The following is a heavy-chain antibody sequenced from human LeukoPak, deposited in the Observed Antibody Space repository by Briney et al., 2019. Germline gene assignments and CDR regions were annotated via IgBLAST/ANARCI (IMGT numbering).Heavy chain of an antibody. V-gene: IGHV4-31*03. Sequence: SETLSLTCTVSGGSISSGGYYWSWIRQHPGKGLEWIGYIYYSRSTYYNPSLKSRVTISVDTSKNQFSVKLSSVTAADTAVYYCARAKDPNRWLQVGQGGEYYFDYWGQGTLVTVSS. CDR2: IYYSRST. D-gene: IGHD5-24*01. CDR1: GGSISSGGYY. CDR3: ARAKDPNRWLQVGQGGEYYFDY. J-gene: IGHJ4*02.